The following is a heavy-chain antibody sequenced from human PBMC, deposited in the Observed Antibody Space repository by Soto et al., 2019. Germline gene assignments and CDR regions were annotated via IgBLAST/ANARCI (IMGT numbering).Heavy chain of an antibody. V-gene: IGHV1-69*13. CDR1: RGTFSSYA. Sequence: SVKVSCTASRGTFSSYAISWVRQAPAQGLEWMGAIIPIFGTANYAQKFPGRVTITADESTSTACMEVRRLGTEDTAVYCCATDGGGGSSSDDAFEIWGQGTMVTV. CDR3: ATDGGGGSSSDDAFEI. J-gene: IGHJ3*02. CDR2: IIPIFGTA. D-gene: IGHD6-13*01.